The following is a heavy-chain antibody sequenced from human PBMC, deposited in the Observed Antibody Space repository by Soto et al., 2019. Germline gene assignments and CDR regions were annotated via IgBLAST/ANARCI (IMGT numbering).Heavy chain of an antibody. Sequence: APGPVCCKPSVPPLLSSAMSWVGLAHGPRPEWMGWINPNSGGTNYAQKFQGRVTMTRDTSISTAYMELSRLRSDDTAVYYCARDRVVATAYSYYYGMDVWGQRSTVTVS. V-gene: IGHV1-2*02. D-gene: IGHD5-12*01. CDR2: INPNSGGT. J-gene: IGHJ6*02. CDR1: VPPLLSSA. CDR3: ARDRVVATAYSYYYGMDV.